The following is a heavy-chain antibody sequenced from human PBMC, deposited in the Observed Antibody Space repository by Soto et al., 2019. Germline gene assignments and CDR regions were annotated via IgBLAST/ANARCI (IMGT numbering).Heavy chain of an antibody. D-gene: IGHD5-12*01. J-gene: IGHJ3*02. Sequence: PGGSLRLSCAASGFTFDDYAMHWVRQAPGKGLEWVSGISWNSGSIGYADSVKGRFTISRDNAKNSLYLQMNSLRAEDTALYYCAKGYVEMATISAFDIWGQGTMVTVSS. CDR3: AKGYVEMATISAFDI. CDR2: ISWNSGSI. V-gene: IGHV3-9*01. CDR1: GFTFDDYA.